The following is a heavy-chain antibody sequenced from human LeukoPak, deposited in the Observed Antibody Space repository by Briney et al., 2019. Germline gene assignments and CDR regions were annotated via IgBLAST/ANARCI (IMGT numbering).Heavy chain of an antibody. CDR3: AIDPNWGTHS. Sequence: PGGSLRLSCAASGYRFSPYWMSWVRHPPGRRLEWVSIIGNNGGGIHYADSVKGRFTISRDNFKNALYLQMNSLRVEDTAVYYCAIDPNWGTHSWGQGVLVTVSS. CDR2: IGNNGGGI. CDR1: GYRFSPYW. V-gene: IGHV3-23*01. D-gene: IGHD7-27*01. J-gene: IGHJ4*02.